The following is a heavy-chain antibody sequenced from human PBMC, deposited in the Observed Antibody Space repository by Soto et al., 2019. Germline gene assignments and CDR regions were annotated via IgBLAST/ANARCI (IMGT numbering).Heavy chain of an antibody. CDR3: ARGRYGDY. J-gene: IGHJ4*02. CDR2: MSAHNGNT. V-gene: IGHV1-18*01. Sequence: QVHLVQSGAEVKKPGASVKVSCKGSGYGFTTYGITWVRQAPGQGLEWMAWMSAHNGNTNYAQKVQGIVTVTTDTATSPAYMELRCLRTDDPAVYYCARGRYGDYWGQGALVTVSS. CDR1: GYGFTTYG. D-gene: IGHD1-1*01.